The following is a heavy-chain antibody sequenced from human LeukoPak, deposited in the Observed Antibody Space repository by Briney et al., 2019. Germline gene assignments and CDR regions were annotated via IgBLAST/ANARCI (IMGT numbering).Heavy chain of an antibody. D-gene: IGHD5-24*01. CDR2: ISGSGSGGST. CDR1: GFTFSSSA. J-gene: IGHJ4*02. CDR3: AKSGYNRFDY. Sequence: GSLRLSCAASGFTFSSSAMSWVRQAPGKGLEWVSSISGSGSGGSTYYAGSVKGRFTISRDNSKNTLYLQMNSLRAEDTAVYYCAKSGYNRFDYWGQGTLVTVSS. V-gene: IGHV3-23*01.